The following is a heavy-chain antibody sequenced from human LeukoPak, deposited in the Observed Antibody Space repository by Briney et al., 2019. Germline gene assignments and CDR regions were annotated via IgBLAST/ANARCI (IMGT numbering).Heavy chain of an antibody. V-gene: IGHV3-7*01. D-gene: IGHD4-23*01. J-gene: IGHJ1*01. Sequence: QTGGSLRLSCAASVFTFSSYWMSWVRQAPGKGLEWVANIKQDGSEKHYVDSVKGRFTISRDNAKNSLYLQMNSLRAEDTAVYYCARADGVGVVTPYFQHWGQGTLVAVSS. CDR1: VFTFSSYW. CDR3: ARADGVGVVTPYFQH. CDR2: IKQDGSEK.